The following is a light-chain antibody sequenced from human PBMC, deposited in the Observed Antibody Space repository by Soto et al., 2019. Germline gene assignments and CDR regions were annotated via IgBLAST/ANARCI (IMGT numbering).Light chain of an antibody. CDR1: QSVSSSY. Sequence: PGERVTLSCRASQSVSSSYLTWYQQKPGQAPRLLIYGASTRATGIPARFTGRGSGTEFTLTISSLQSEDFAVYFCQQYNNWPLYTFGQGTKLEI. CDR2: GAS. CDR3: QQYNNWPLYT. V-gene: IGKV3D-15*01. J-gene: IGKJ2*01.